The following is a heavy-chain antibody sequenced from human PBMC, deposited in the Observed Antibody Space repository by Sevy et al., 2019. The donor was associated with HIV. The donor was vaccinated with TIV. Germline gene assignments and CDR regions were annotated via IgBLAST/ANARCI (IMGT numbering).Heavy chain of an antibody. CDR3: ARDNSGGGDDAFDI. CDR2: ISYDGSNK. D-gene: IGHD7-27*01. V-gene: IGHV3-30-3*01. Sequence: GGSLRLSCAASGFTFSSYAMHWVRQAPGKGLEWVAVISYDGSNKYYADSVKDRFTISRDNSKNTLYLQMNSLRAEDTAVYYCARDNSGGGDDAFDIWGQGTMVTVSS. J-gene: IGHJ3*02. CDR1: GFTFSSYA.